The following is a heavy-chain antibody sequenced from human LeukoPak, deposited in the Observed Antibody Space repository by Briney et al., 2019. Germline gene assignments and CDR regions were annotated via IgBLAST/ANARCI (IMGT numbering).Heavy chain of an antibody. J-gene: IGHJ4*02. V-gene: IGHV4-4*02. CDR3: ASGGLVSRYLDH. Sequence: SGTLSLTCAVSGGSISSSTWWSWVRLPPGKGLDWIGEIFHSGSTNFNPSLKSRLTMSVDESKHEFSLKLTSVTAADTAVYYCASGGLVSRYLDHWGQGTLVTVSS. CDR2: IFHSGST. D-gene: IGHD3-9*01. CDR1: GGSISSSTW.